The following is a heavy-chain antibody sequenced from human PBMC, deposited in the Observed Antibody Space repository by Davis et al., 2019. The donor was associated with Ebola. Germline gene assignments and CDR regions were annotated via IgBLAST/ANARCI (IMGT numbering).Heavy chain of an antibody. J-gene: IGHJ2*01. CDR2: LFQSVST. D-gene: IGHD2-15*01. CDR3: ARQDCSGIRCDWYFDL. CDR1: GYSIRSGYY. Sequence: GSLRLSCTVSGYSIRSGYYWGWIRQPPGKGLEWIGSLFQSVSTYYNPSLESRLNISIDTSKNQLSLKLTSVTAADTAVYYCARQDCSGIRCDWYFDLWGRGTLVTVSS. V-gene: IGHV4-38-2*02.